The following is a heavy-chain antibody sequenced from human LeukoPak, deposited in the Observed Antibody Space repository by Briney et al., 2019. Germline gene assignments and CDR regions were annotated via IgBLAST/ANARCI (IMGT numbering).Heavy chain of an antibody. D-gene: IGHD3-10*01. J-gene: IGHJ4*02. CDR3: ARGISMVRGFDTYYFDY. V-gene: IGHV7-4-1*02. Sequence: ASVKVSCKASGGTFSSYAISWVRQAPGQGLEWMGWINTNTGNPTYAQGFTGRFVFSLDTSVSTAYLQISSLKAEDTAVYYCARGISMVRGFDTYYFDYWGQGTLVTVSS. CDR2: INTNTGNP. CDR1: GGTFSSYA.